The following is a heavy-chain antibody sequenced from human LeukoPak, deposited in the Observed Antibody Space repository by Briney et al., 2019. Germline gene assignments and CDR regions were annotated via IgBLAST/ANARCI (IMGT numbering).Heavy chain of an antibody. D-gene: IGHD6-19*01. J-gene: IGHJ4*02. CDR3: ARGRSGWYY. V-gene: IGHV1-69*13. CDR1: GGTFSSYA. CDR2: IIPIFGTA. Sequence: GASVKVSCKASGGTFSSYAISWVRQAPGQGLEWMGGIIPIFGTANYAQKFQGRVTITADESTSTAYMELSSLRSDDTAVYYCARGRSGWYYWGQGTLVTVSS.